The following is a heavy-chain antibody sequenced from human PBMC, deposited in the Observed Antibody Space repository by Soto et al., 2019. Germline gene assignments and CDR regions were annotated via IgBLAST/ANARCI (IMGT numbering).Heavy chain of an antibody. D-gene: IGHD4-17*01. V-gene: IGHV3-73*01. J-gene: IGHJ6*02. CDR3: ASEDVTTHYYYGMDV. CDR2: IRSKANSYAT. Sequence: GGSLRLSCAASGFTFSGSAMHWVRQASGKGLEWVGRIRSKANSYATAYAASVKGRFTISRDDSKNTAYLQMNSLKTEDTAVYYCASEDVTTHYYYGMDVWGQGTTVTVSS. CDR1: GFTFSGSA.